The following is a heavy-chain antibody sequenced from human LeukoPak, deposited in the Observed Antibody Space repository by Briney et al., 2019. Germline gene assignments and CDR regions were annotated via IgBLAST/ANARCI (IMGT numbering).Heavy chain of an antibody. CDR1: GGSISSYY. CDR2: IYYSGST. CDR3: ARGIGQHPTVWYFDL. V-gene: IGHV4-59*12. J-gene: IGHJ2*01. Sequence: PSETLSLTCTVSGGSISSYYSSWIRQPPGKGLEWLGYIYYSGSTNYNPSLKSRVTISVDTSKNPFSLKLSSVTAADTAVYYCARGIGQHPTVWYFDLWGRGTLVTVSS. D-gene: IGHD2-2*01.